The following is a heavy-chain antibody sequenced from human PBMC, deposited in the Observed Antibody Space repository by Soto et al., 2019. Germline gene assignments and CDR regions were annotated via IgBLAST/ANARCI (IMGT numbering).Heavy chain of an antibody. D-gene: IGHD1-1*01. CDR1: GFTFSSYA. Sequence: GGSLRLSCAASGFTFSSYAMSWVRQAPGKGMEWVSAISGSGGSTYYADSVKGRFTITRDNSKNTLYLQMNSLRAEDTAVYYCAKDQRGTGDYWGQGTLVTVSS. CDR2: ISGSGGST. CDR3: AKDQRGTGDY. J-gene: IGHJ4*02. V-gene: IGHV3-23*01.